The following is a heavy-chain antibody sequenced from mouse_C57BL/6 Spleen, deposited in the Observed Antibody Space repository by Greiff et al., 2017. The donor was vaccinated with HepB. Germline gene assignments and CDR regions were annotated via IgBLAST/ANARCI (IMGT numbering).Heavy chain of an antibody. V-gene: IGHV1-82*01. Sequence: VKLVESGPELVKPGASVKISCKASGYAFSSSWMNWVKQRPGKGLEWIGRIYPGDGDTNYNGKFKGMATLTADKSSSTAYMQLISLTSEDSAVYFCARGAQATRGFDDWGQGTTLTVSS. CDR3: ARGAQATRGFDD. CDR1: GYAFSSSW. D-gene: IGHD3-2*02. J-gene: IGHJ2*01. CDR2: IYPGDGDT.